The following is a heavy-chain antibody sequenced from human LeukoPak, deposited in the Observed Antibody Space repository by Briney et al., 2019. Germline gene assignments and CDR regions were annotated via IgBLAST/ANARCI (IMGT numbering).Heavy chain of an antibody. Sequence: GGSLRLSCAGSGFTFSRYWMTWVRQAPGKGLEWVANIKHDGSAKYYVDSVKGRFTISKDNAKNSVYLQMNSLRVEDTAVYYCATVIDMPGGNDWGQGTLVTVSS. J-gene: IGHJ4*02. CDR1: GFTFSRYW. D-gene: IGHD3-16*02. V-gene: IGHV3-7*04. CDR3: ATVIDMPGGND. CDR2: IKHDGSAK.